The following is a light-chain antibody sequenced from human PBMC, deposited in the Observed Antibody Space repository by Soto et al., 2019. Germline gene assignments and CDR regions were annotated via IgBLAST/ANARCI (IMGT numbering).Light chain of an antibody. CDR1: QGISRF. CDR2: AAS. Sequence: AIRMTQSPSSFSASTGDRVTITCRASQGISRFLDWYQQKPGKAPKLLIYAASTLQSGVPSRFSGSGSGTDVTLTISCLQSEDFATYYCQQYDSYPLTFGGGTKVEIK. CDR3: QQYDSYPLT. J-gene: IGKJ4*01. V-gene: IGKV1-8*01.